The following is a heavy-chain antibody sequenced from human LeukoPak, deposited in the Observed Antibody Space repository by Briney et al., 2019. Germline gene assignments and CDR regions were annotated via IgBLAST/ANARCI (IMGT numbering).Heavy chain of an antibody. D-gene: IGHD3-10*02. J-gene: IGHJ5*02. CDR1: GGSISSRSYY. V-gene: IGHV4-39*01. CDR3: ARHPLKAYVSDWFDP. Sequence: SETLSLTCTVSGGSISSRSYYWGWLRQPPGKGLEWIASIFYNGSTYHNPSLKSRVTISVDTSKSQFSLKLSSVTAADTAVYFCARHPLKAYVSDWFDPWGQGTLVTVSS. CDR2: IFYNGST.